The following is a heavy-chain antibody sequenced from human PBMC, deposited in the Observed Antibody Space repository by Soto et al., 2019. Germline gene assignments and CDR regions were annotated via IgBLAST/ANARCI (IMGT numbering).Heavy chain of an antibody. CDR2: IYYSGST. CDR1: GGYISGYY. V-gene: IGHV4-59*01. J-gene: IGHJ4*02. D-gene: IGHD2-15*01. CDR3: AREGTYCSGGSCYPQFDY. Sequence: TLEPLPLTCTVSGGYISGYYWRWIRKPQGKGLEWIGYIYYSGSTNYNPSIKSRVTKSVDTSKNQFSLKLSSVTAADTAVYYCAREGTYCSGGSCYPQFDYWGQGTLVTVSS.